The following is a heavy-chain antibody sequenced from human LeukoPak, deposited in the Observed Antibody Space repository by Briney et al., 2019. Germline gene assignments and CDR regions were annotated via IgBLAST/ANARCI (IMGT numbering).Heavy chain of an antibody. Sequence: SETLSLTCTVSGGSISSYYWSWIRQPAGKGLEWIGRIYTSGSTNYNPSLKSRVTMSVDTSKNQFSLKLSSVTAADTAVYYCVRDVGSHYGDYVVAAFDIWGQGTMVTVSS. CDR1: GGSISSYY. V-gene: IGHV4-4*07. CDR3: VRDVGSHYGDYVVAAFDI. CDR2: IYTSGST. D-gene: IGHD4-17*01. J-gene: IGHJ3*02.